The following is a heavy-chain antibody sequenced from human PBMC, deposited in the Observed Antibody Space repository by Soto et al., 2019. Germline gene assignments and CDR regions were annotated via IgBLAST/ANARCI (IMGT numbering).Heavy chain of an antibody. D-gene: IGHD3-10*01. V-gene: IGHV3-33*01. CDR3: AVDYGSGSSSYYYYGMDV. CDR1: GFTFSSYG. J-gene: IGHJ6*02. Sequence: PGGSLRLSCAASGFTFSSYGMHWVRQAPGKGLEWVAVIWYDGSNKYYADSVKGRFTISRDNSKNTLYLQMNSLRAEDTAVYYCAVDYGSGSSSYYYYGMDVWGQGTTVTVSS. CDR2: IWYDGSNK.